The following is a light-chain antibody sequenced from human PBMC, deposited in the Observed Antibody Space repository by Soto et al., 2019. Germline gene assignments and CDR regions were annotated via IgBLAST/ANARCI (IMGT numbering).Light chain of an antibody. V-gene: IGKV1-39*01. CDR3: QQSSSIPWT. Sequence: DIQMTQSPSSLSASVGARVTITCRASQIINTYLHWYQHKPGKAPKLLISGASTLQSGVPSRFSGSGSGTEFALTISSLQPQDLATYYCQQSSSIPWTFGPGTKVEIK. CDR2: GAS. J-gene: IGKJ1*01. CDR1: QIINTY.